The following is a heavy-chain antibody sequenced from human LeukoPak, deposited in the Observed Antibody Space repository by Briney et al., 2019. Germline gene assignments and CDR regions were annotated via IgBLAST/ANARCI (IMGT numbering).Heavy chain of an antibody. CDR3: ARSHDSSGYRFDY. V-gene: IGHV1-69*04. Sequence: SVKVSCKASGGTFSSYAISWVRQAPGQGLEWMGRIIPILGIAKYAQKFQGRVTITADKSTSTAYMELSSLRSEDTAVYYCARSHDSSGYRFDYWGQGTLVTVSS. CDR1: GGTFSSYA. J-gene: IGHJ4*02. CDR2: IIPILGIA. D-gene: IGHD3-22*01.